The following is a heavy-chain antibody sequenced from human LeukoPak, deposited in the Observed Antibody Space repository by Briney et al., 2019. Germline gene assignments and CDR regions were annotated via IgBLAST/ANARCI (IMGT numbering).Heavy chain of an antibody. CDR1: GDSSSSLHY. Sequence: PSETLSLTCSVSGDSSSSLHYWGWIRQPPGGGLEWIGSVNDRDTASYNPSLQSRATRSVDTSTNQMPLRLTSMTAADTAVYFCVRQGAPGVWASYFDPWGQGNLVTVSS. D-gene: IGHD1-26*01. CDR3: VRQGAPGVWASYFDP. CDR2: VNDRDTA. V-gene: IGHV4-39*01. J-gene: IGHJ5*02.